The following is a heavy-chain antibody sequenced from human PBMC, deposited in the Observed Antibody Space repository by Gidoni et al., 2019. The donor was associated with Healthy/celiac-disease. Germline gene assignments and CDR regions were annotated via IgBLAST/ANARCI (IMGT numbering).Heavy chain of an antibody. D-gene: IGHD3-16*02. CDR3: ARDAQGYDYVWGSYRYPYFDY. CDR1: GFTFSSYS. CDR2: ISSSSSNI. V-gene: IGHV3-48*01. J-gene: IGHJ4*02. Sequence: EVQLVESGGGLVQPGGSLRLSCAASGFTFSSYSMNWVRQAPGTGLEWVSYISSSSSNIYYADSVKGRFTISRDNAKNSLYLQMNSLRAEDTAVYYCARDAQGYDYVWGSYRYPYFDYWGQGTLVTVSS.